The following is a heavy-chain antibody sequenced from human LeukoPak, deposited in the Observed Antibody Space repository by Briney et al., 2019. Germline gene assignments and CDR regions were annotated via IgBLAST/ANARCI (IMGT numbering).Heavy chain of an antibody. V-gene: IGHV4-39*01. CDR3: ARPSGGSVVDY. CDR1: GGSISSSSYH. D-gene: IGHD6-19*01. J-gene: IGHJ4*02. CDR2: IYYGGST. Sequence: SETLSLTCTVSGGSISSSSYHWGWIRQPPGKGLEWIGTIYYGGSTYYNPSLKSRVTISVDTSKKQFSLKLTSVTAADAAVYYCARPSGGSVVDYWGQGTLVTVSS.